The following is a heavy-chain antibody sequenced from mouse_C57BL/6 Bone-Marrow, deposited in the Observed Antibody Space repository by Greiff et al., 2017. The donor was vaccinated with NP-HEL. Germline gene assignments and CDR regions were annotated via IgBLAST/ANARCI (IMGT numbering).Heavy chain of an antibody. CDR1: GYTFTDYY. D-gene: IGHD2-3*01. CDR3: AKLYDGYGYYAMDY. J-gene: IGHJ4*01. CDR2: INPNNGGT. Sequence: EVKLQQSGPELVKPGASVKISCKASGYTFTDYYMNWVKQSHGKSLEWIGDINPNNGGTSYNQKFKGKATLTVDKSSSTAYMELRSLTSEDSAVYYCAKLYDGYGYYAMDYWGQGTSVTVSS. V-gene: IGHV1-26*01.